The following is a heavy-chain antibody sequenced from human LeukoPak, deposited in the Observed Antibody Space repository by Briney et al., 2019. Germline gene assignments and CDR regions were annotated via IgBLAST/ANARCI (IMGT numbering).Heavy chain of an antibody. D-gene: IGHD6-13*01. CDR1: GFTFSSYS. J-gene: IGHJ4*02. CDR2: ISSSSSTI. Sequence: GGSLRLSCAASGFTFSSYSMNWVRQAPGKGLEWVSYISSSSSTIYYADSVKGRFTISRDNAKNSLYLQMNSLRAEDTAVYYCARDQQLDFDYWGQGTLVTVSS. V-gene: IGHV3-48*01. CDR3: ARDQQLDFDY.